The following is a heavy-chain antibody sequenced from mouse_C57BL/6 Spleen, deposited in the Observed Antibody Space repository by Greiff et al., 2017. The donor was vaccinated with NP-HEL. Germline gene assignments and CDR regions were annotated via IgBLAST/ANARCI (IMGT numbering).Heavy chain of an antibody. J-gene: IGHJ1*03. CDR3: ASSLTTVVATDYWYFDV. V-gene: IGHV5-17*01. D-gene: IGHD1-1*01. CDR2: ISSGSSTI. CDR1: GFTFSDYG. Sequence: EVKLEESGGGLVKPGGSLKLSCAASGFTFSDYGMHWVRQAPEKGLEWVAYISSGSSTIYYADTVKGRFTISRDNAKNTLFLQMTSLRSEDTAMYYCASSLTTVVATDYWYFDVWGTGTTVTVSS.